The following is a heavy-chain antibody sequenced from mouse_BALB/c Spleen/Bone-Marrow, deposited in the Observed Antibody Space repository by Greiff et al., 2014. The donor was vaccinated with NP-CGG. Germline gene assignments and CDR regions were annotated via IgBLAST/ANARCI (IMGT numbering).Heavy chain of an antibody. CDR3: ARDTMDD. CDR2: IYPGNVNT. J-gene: IGHJ4*01. Sequence: QVQLKESGPELVKPGASVRISCKASGYTFTSYYILWVKQRPGKGLEWIGWIYPGNVNTKYNEKFKGKATLTADKSSSTAYMQLSSLTSEDSAVYFCARDTMDDWGQGTSVTVSS. V-gene: IGHV1S56*01. CDR1: GYTFTSYY.